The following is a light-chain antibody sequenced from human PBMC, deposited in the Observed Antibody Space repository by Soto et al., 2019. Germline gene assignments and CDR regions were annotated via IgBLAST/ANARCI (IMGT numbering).Light chain of an antibody. J-gene: IGKJ4*01. Sequence: EIVLTQSPGTLSLSPGERATLSCRASQSVSSSYSVWYQQRPGQPPRLLIYGTSNRAAGIPDRFTGTGSGTDFTLTIYRLEPEDSAVYYCQQYGSSALTFGGGTKVEIK. CDR1: QSVSSSY. CDR2: GTS. CDR3: QQYGSSALT. V-gene: IGKV3-20*01.